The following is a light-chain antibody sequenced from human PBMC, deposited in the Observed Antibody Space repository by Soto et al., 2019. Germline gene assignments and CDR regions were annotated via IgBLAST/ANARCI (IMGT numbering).Light chain of an antibody. Sequence: DVQMTQSPATLSASVGDRVTITCRASQSINNLLAWYQQKPGKAPKFLIYDVSTLESGVPSRFSGSGSGTEFTLTISSLQPEDFATYYWQQYDSYPLTFGGGTKVDIK. V-gene: IGKV1-5*01. CDR3: QQYDSYPLT. CDR1: QSINNL. CDR2: DVS. J-gene: IGKJ4*01.